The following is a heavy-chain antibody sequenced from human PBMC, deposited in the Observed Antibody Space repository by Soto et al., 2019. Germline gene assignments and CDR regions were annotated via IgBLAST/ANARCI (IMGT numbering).Heavy chain of an antibody. J-gene: IGHJ5*02. Sequence: PSETLSLTCTVSGGSISSYYWSWIRQPPGKGLEWIGYIYYSGSTNYNPSLKSRVTISVDTSKNQFSLKLSSVTAADTAVYYCARDNVERYNWNDEALNWFDPWGQGTLVTVSS. D-gene: IGHD1-1*01. CDR1: GGSISSYY. CDR3: ARDNVERYNWNDEALNWFDP. V-gene: IGHV4-59*01. CDR2: IYYSGST.